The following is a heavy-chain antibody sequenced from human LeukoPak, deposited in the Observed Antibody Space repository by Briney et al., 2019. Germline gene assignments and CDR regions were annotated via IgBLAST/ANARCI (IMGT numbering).Heavy chain of an antibody. CDR1: GFTFSSYA. V-gene: IGHV3-23*01. CDR2: ISGSGGST. CDR3: AKDRITIFGVVIIEGFFDY. D-gene: IGHD3-3*01. J-gene: IGHJ4*02. Sequence: PGGSLRLSCAASGFTFSSYAVSWVRQAPGKGLEWVSAISGSGGSTYYADSVKGRFTISRDNSKNTLYLQMNSLRAEDTAVYYCAKDRITIFGVVIIEGFFDYWGQGTLVTVSS.